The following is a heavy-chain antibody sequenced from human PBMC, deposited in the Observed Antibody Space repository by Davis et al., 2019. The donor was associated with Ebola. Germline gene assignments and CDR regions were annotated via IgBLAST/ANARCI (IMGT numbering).Heavy chain of an antibody. CDR3: ARYSSGSYEAY. D-gene: IGHD6-19*01. J-gene: IGHJ4*02. CDR2: IYFGGST. Sequence: PGGSLRLSCAASGSFSDYSMNWVRQAPGKGLEWVSVIYFGGSTYYADSVKGRFTISRDNSKSTLYLQMNSLRAEGTAVYYCARYSSGSYEAYWGQGTQVTVSS. CDR1: GSFSDYS. V-gene: IGHV3-66*01.